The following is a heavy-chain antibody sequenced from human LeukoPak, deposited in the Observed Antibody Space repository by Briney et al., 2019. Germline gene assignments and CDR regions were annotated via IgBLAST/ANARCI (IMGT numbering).Heavy chain of an antibody. CDR2: IYYSGST. V-gene: IGHV4-59*01. CDR3: ARDSDSEQQLDI. D-gene: IGHD6-13*01. Sequence: SETLSLTCTVSGGSISSYYWSWIRQPPGKGLEWIGYIYYSGSTNYNPSLKSRVTISVDTSKNQFSLKLSSVTAADTAVYYCARDSDSEQQLDIWGQGTLVTVSS. J-gene: IGHJ4*02. CDR1: GGSISSYY.